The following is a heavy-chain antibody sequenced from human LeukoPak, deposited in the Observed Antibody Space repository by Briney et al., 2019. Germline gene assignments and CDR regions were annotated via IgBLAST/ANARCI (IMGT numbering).Heavy chain of an antibody. D-gene: IGHD6-19*01. Sequence: GGPLTLSCAASGFTFSNYGMHWLREARGKGLEGVAFIWYGGSNKYYADSVKGRFTISRDNSKNTLYLQMNSLRAEDTAVYYCAKDFSSGWDPFFFPPFDPWGQGALVTVSS. CDR2: IWYGGSNK. CDR1: GFTFSNYG. CDR3: AKDFSSGWDPFFFPPFDP. J-gene: IGHJ5*02. V-gene: IGHV3-30*02.